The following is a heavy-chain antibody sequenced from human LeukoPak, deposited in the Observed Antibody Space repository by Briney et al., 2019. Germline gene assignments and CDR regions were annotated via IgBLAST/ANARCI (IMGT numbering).Heavy chain of an antibody. J-gene: IGHJ4*02. V-gene: IGHV3-30*18. Sequence: GGSLRLSCAASGFTFSSYGMHWVRQAPGKGLEWVAVISYDGSNKYYADSVKGRFTISRDNSKNTLYLQMNSLRAEDTAVYYCAKGRGVTGTTIDYWGQGTLVTVSS. CDR3: AKGRGVTGTTIDY. CDR2: ISYDGSNK. CDR1: GFTFSSYG. D-gene: IGHD1-20*01.